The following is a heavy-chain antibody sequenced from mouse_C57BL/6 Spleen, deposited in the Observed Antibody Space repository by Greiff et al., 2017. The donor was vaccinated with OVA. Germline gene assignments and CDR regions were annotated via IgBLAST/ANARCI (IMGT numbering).Heavy chain of an antibody. V-gene: IGHV1-62-2*01. CDR3: ARHEEGGPTVVATGYFDV. CDR1: GYTFTEYT. D-gene: IGHD1-1*01. CDR2: FYPGSGSI. J-gene: IGHJ1*03. Sequence: QVQLKESGAELVKPGASVKLSCKASGYTFTEYTIHWVKQRSGQGLEWIGWFYPGSGSIKYNEKFKDKATLTADKSSSTVYMELSRLTSEDSAVYFCARHEEGGPTVVATGYFDVWGTGTTVTVSS.